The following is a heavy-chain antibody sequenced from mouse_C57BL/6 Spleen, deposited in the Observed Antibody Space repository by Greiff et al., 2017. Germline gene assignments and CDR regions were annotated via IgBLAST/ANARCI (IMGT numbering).Heavy chain of an antibody. D-gene: IGHD2-5*01. V-gene: IGHV3-6*01. CDR2: ISYDGSN. J-gene: IGHJ3*01. CDR1: GYSITNGYY. Sequence: EVQLQESGPGLVKPSQSLSLTCSVTGYSITNGYYWNWIRQFPGNKLEWMGYISYDGSNNYNPSLKNRISITRDTSKNQFFLKLNSVTTEDTATYYCARDYYSNTGFAYWGQGTLVTVSA. CDR3: ARDYYSNTGFAY.